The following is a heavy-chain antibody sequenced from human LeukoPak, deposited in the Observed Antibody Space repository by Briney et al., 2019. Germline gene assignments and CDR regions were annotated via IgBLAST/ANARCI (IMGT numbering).Heavy chain of an antibody. CDR1: VYPFTSYY. J-gene: IGHJ6*02. Sequence: GASVKVSCKASVYPFTSYYMHWVRQAPGQGLGWMGIINTSGGSTSYAQKFQGRITMTRDTSTSTVYMELSSLRSEDTAVYYCARLEAKVQLNYYYYGMDVWGQGTTVTVSS. V-gene: IGHV1-46*01. CDR3: ARLEAKVQLNYYYYGMDV. D-gene: IGHD2-2*01. CDR2: INTSGGST.